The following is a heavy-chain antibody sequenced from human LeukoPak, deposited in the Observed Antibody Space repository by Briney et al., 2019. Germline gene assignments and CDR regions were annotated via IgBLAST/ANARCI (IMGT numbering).Heavy chain of an antibody. CDR2: INHSGST. CDR3: ARAQLVRWYYYYYMDV. D-gene: IGHD6-13*01. Sequence: SETLSLTCAVYGGSFSGYYWSWIRQPPGKGLEWIGEINHSGSTNYNPSLKSRVTISVDTSKNQFSLKLSSVTAADTAVYYCARAQLVRWYYYYYMDVWGKGTTVTVSS. V-gene: IGHV4-34*01. CDR1: GGSFSGYY. J-gene: IGHJ6*03.